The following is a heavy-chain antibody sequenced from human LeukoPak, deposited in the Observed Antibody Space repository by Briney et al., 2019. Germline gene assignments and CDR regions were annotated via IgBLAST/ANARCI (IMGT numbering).Heavy chain of an antibody. D-gene: IGHD3-3*01. CDR3: ARCAYYDFWSGSG. Sequence: GGSLRLSCAASGFTISSNYMTWVRQAPGKGLEWVSTIYTGGSTYYADSVKGRFTISRDNSKNTLYLQMNSLRAEDTAVYYCARCAYYDFWSGSGWGQGTLVTVAS. CDR2: IYTGGST. CDR1: GFTISSNY. V-gene: IGHV3-53*05. J-gene: IGHJ4*02.